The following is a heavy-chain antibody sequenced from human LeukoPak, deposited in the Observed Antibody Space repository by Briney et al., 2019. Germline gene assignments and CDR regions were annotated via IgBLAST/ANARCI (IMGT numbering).Heavy chain of an antibody. Sequence: GRSLRLSCAASGFTFSSYAMYWVRQAPGKGLEWVAVISYDGSNKYDADSVKGRFTISRDNSKNTLYLQMNSLRGEDTAVYYCARDKDSSGPTCAFDIWGQGTMVTVSS. CDR3: ARDKDSSGPTCAFDI. D-gene: IGHD3-22*01. CDR1: GFTFSSYA. CDR2: ISYDGSNK. V-gene: IGHV3-30-3*01. J-gene: IGHJ3*02.